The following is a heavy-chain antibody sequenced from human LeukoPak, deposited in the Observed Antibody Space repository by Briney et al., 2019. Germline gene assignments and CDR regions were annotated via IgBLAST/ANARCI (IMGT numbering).Heavy chain of an antibody. J-gene: IGHJ5*02. CDR1: GGSFSGYY. CDR2: INHSGST. V-gene: IGHV4-34*01. D-gene: IGHD2-15*01. CDR3: AREVVVVVAAPPRGNWFDP. Sequence: SETLSLTCAVYGGSFSGYYWSWIRQPPGKGLEWIGEINHSGSTNYNPSLKSRVTISVDTSKNQFSLKLSSVTAADTAEYYCAREVVVVVAAPPRGNWFDPWGQGTLVTVSS.